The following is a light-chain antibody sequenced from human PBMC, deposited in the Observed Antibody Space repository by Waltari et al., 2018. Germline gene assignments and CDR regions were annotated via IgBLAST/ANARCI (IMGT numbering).Light chain of an antibody. J-gene: IGKJ1*01. CDR2: GAS. Sequence: DIVMTQSPDSLAVSLGERATFNCNSSQSVLYSLNNHNYLAWYQQKPGQPPKLLIYGASTRESGVPARFSGSGSGTDFTLTISSLQAEDVAVYYCQQYLTSSWTFGQGTKVEIK. CDR1: QSVLYSLNNHNY. V-gene: IGKV4-1*01. CDR3: QQYLTSSWT.